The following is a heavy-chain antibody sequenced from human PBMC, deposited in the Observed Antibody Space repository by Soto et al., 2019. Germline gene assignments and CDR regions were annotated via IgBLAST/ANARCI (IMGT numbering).Heavy chain of an antibody. CDR3: AKLEGSVPVDGDWFDP. CDR2: ISHDGSFK. V-gene: IGHV3-30*18. D-gene: IGHD6-19*01. CDR1: GLSFSSHG. Sequence: ESGGGVVQPGRSLRLSCAASGLSFSSHGMHWVRQAPGRGLEWVAVISHDGSFKSYADSLRGRFTVSRDNSKNTLYLQIHSLRPEDTAVYYCAKLEGSVPVDGDWFDPWGQGTLVTVSS. J-gene: IGHJ5*02.